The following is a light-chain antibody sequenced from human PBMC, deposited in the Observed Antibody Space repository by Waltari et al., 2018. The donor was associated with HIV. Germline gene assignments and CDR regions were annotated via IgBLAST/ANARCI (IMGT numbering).Light chain of an antibody. CDR1: PSVSSSY. Sequence: EIVLTQSPGTLSLSPGDRATPSCRASPSVSSSYLAWYQQKPRQAPRLLIYGASSRATGIPDRFSGSGSGTDFTLTISRLEPEDFAVYYCHQYGSSPRTFGQGTKLEIK. V-gene: IGKV3-20*01. CDR3: HQYGSSPRT. J-gene: IGKJ2*02. CDR2: GAS.